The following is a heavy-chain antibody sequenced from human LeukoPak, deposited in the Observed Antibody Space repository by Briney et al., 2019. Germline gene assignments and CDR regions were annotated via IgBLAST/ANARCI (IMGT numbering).Heavy chain of an antibody. Sequence: GASVKVSCKASGYTFTGYYMHWVRQAPGQGLEWMGWINPNSGGTNYAQKFQGRVTMTRDTSISTAYMELSRLRSDDTAVYYCARARYYYDSSGYPQYYYYYMDVWGKGTTVTISS. V-gene: IGHV1-2*02. J-gene: IGHJ6*03. CDR2: INPNSGGT. CDR1: GYTFTGYY. D-gene: IGHD3-22*01. CDR3: ARARYYYDSSGYPQYYYYYMDV.